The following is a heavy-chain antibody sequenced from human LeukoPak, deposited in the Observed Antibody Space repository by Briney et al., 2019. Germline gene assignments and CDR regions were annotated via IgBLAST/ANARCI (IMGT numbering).Heavy chain of an antibody. Sequence: PGGSLRLSCEASRVTFSNYWMHWVRQAPGKGLVWVSRINSVGSSTSYADSVRGRFTISRDNARSTLYLQMNSLRAEDTAVYYCASHGDYDAFDIWGQGTMVTVSS. CDR2: INSVGSST. J-gene: IGHJ3*02. CDR1: RVTFSNYW. D-gene: IGHD4-17*01. CDR3: ASHGDYDAFDI. V-gene: IGHV3-74*01.